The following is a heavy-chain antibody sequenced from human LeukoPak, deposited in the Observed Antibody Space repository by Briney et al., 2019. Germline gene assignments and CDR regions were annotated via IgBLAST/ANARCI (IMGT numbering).Heavy chain of an antibody. Sequence: SETLSLTCTVSGGSISSSTYSWTWIRQPAGKGLEWIGRIHSSGSTHYNPSLKSRVTISVDTSKNHFSLNLSSVTAADTAVYFCVRGVLDTAMVRFDYWGQGTLVTVSS. J-gene: IGHJ4*02. D-gene: IGHD5-18*01. V-gene: IGHV4-61*02. CDR3: VRGVLDTAMVRFDY. CDR2: IHSSGST. CDR1: GGSISSSTYS.